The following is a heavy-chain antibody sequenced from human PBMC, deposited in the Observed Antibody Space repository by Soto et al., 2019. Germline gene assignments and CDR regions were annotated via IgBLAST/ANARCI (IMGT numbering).Heavy chain of an antibody. CDR1: GFTFSSYA. V-gene: IGHV3-23*01. J-gene: IGHJ4*02. CDR2: ISGSADST. D-gene: IGHD5-12*01. Sequence: GGSLRLSCAGSGFTFSSYAMSWVRQAPGKGLEWVSVISGSADSTYYADSVKGRFTTSRDNSKNTLYLQMKSLRAEDTAVYYCAKIRGYSGYGYFDYWGQGT. CDR3: AKIRGYSGYGYFDY.